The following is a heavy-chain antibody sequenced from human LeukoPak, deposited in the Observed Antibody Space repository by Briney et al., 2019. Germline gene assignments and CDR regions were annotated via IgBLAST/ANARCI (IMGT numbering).Heavy chain of an antibody. J-gene: IGHJ4*02. CDR2: ISSNGSTI. V-gene: IGHV3-48*03. D-gene: IGHD3-3*02. CDR1: GFTFSSYE. Sequence: PGGSLRLSCAASGFTFSSYEMNWVRQAPGKGLEWFSYISSNGSTIYYADSVKGRFTISRDNAKNSLYLQMNSLRAEATAVHYCARDHFWSGNYFDYWGQGTLVTVSS. CDR3: ARDHFWSGNYFDY.